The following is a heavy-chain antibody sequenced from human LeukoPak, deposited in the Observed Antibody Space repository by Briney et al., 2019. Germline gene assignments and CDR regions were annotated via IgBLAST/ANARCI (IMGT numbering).Heavy chain of an antibody. V-gene: IGHV3-30*02. CDR3: AKDGHPGYHFDY. CDR1: GFTFSSYA. Sequence: GGSLRLSCAASGFTFSSYAMSWVRQAPGKGLEWVAVIWYGGSNKYYADSVKGRFTISRDNSKNTLYLQMNSLRAEDTAVYYCAKDGHPGYHFDYWGQGTLVTVSS. CDR2: IWYGGSNK. D-gene: IGHD6-13*01. J-gene: IGHJ4*02.